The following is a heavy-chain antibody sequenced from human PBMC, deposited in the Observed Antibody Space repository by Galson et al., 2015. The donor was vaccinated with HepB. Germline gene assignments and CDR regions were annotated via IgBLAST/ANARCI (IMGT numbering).Heavy chain of an antibody. J-gene: IGHJ4*02. V-gene: IGHV4-34*01. CDR3: ARGVDTAMVRNSSGYSDEDY. Sequence: SETLSLTCAVYGGSFSGSYWSWIRQPPGKGLEWIGEINHRGSTNYNPSLKSRVTISVDTSKNQFSLKLSSVTAADTAVYYCARGVDTAMVRNSSGYSDEDYWGQGALVTVSS. CDR2: INHRGST. D-gene: IGHD5-18*01. CDR1: GGSFSGSY.